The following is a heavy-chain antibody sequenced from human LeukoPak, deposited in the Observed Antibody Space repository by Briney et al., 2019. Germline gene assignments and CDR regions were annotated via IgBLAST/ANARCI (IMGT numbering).Heavy chain of an antibody. J-gene: IGHJ4*02. CDR1: GGSISSDSYY. Sequence: SEALSLTRTVSGGSISSDSYYGGWLRQPPGRGLEWLGCVYDGGRTYYNPSMKSRVTISLDTSTRPFSLKLTSVTAADTAVSYCPRGRCGSDWYRSHFDYGGQGTLVTVSP. CDR3: PRGRCGSDWYRSHFDY. CDR2: VYDGGRT. D-gene: IGHD6-19*01. V-gene: IGHV4-39*07.